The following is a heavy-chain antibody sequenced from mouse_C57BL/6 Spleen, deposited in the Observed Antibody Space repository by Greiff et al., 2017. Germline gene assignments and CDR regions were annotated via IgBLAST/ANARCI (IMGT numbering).Heavy chain of an antibody. CDR1: GYSITSGYY. V-gene: IGHV3-6*01. J-gene: IGHJ1*03. CDR3: ARYYGSSLRYFDV. D-gene: IGHD1-1*01. CDR2: ISYDGSN. Sequence: EVKLQESGPGLVKPSQSLSLTCSVTGYSITSGYYWNWIRQFPGNKLEWMGYISYDGSNNYNPSLKNRITIPRDTSKNQFFLKLNSVTTEDTATXYCARYYGSSLRYFDVWGTGTTVTVSS.